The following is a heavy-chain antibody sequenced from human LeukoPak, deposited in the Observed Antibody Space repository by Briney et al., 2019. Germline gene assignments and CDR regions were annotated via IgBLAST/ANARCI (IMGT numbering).Heavy chain of an antibody. J-gene: IGHJ6*03. CDR3: ARHSVSRNRNYYMDV. CDR2: IYPGDSDT. V-gene: IGHV5-51*01. D-gene: IGHD1-14*01. CDR1: GYSFTSYW. Sequence: GESLKISCKGSGYSFTSYWIGWVRQMPGKGLEWVGIIYPGDSDTRYSPSFQGQVTISADKSISTAYLQWSSLKASDTAMYYCARHSVSRNRNYYMDVWGKGTTVTISS.